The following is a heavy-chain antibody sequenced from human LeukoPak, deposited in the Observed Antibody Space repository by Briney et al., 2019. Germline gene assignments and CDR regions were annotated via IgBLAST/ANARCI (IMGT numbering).Heavy chain of an antibody. CDR2: MNPNSGNT. CDR3: ARGTINYDYVWGSYRLTNFDY. CDR1: GYTFTSYD. Sequence: ASVKVSCRASGYTFTSYDINWVRQATGQGLEWMGWMNPNSGNTGYAQKFQGRVTMTRNTSISTAYMELSSLRSEDTAVYYCARGTINYDYVWGSYRLTNFDYWGQGTLVTVSS. V-gene: IGHV1-8*01. D-gene: IGHD3-16*02. J-gene: IGHJ4*02.